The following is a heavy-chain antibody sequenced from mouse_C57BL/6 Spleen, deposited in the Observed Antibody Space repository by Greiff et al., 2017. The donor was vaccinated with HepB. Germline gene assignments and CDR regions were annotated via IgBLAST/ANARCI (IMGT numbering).Heavy chain of an antibody. CDR2: ISDGGSYT. CDR3: ARSYEGYFDV. Sequence: EVKVVESGGGLVKPGGSLKLSCAASGFTFSSYAMSWVRQTPEKRLEWVATISDGGSYTYYPDNVKGRFTISRDNAKNNLYLQMSHLKSEDTAMYYCARSYEGYFDVWGTGTTVTVSS. V-gene: IGHV5-4*03. J-gene: IGHJ1*03. D-gene: IGHD1-1*01. CDR1: GFTFSSYA.